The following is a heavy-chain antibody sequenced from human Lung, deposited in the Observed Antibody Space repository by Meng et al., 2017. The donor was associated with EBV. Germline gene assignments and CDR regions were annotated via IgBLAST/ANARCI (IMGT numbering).Heavy chain of an antibody. CDR3: ARDPSNTSGRYAYFDY. CDR2: ISCYNGDT. J-gene: IGHJ4*02. CDR1: GYTFTHHG. Sequence: QLVQHGVGVKEPWVVVTVSRKPFGYTFTHHGISWIRQAPGQGLEWMGWISCYNGDTNYAQKLQGRVPMTTDTSTNTAYMDLRGLRSDDTAVYYCARDPSNTSGRYAYFDYWGQGTLVTVSS. V-gene: IGHV1-18*01. D-gene: IGHD6-19*01.